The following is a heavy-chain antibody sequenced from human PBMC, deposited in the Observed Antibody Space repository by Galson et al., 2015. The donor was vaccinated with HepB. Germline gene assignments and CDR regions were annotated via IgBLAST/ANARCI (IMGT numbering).Heavy chain of an antibody. CDR3: AREGYSYGPGDL. Sequence: LTCAVSGASITSNLWWSWVRQPPGQGLEWIGEISHSGTTNYNPSLKSRVTISVDKSKTQFSLKLSSVTAADTAVYYCAREGYSYGPGDLWGQGTLVTVSS. J-gene: IGHJ5*02. CDR1: GASITSNLW. V-gene: IGHV4-4*02. D-gene: IGHD5-18*01. CDR2: ISHSGTT.